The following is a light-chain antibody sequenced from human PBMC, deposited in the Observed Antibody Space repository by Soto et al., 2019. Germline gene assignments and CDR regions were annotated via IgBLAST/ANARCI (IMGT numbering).Light chain of an antibody. CDR3: SSYTSSSTLA. V-gene: IGLV2-14*01. J-gene: IGLJ1*01. CDR1: SSDIGGYNY. CDR2: DVS. Sequence: QSVLNQPASVSGSPGQSITISCTGTSSDIGGYNYVSWYQQHPGKAPKLMIYDVSNRPSGVSNRFSGSESGNTASLTISGLHSEFEADYYCSSYTSSSTLAFGRGTKX.